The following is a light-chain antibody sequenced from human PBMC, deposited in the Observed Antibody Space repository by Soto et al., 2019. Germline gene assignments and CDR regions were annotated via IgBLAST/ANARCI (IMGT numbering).Light chain of an antibody. CDR2: DVS. Sequence: DIQMTQSPSSLSVSVGDRVTITCQASQDISHYLNWYQQKPGKTPKLLIYDVSNLVTGVPSRFSGSGSGTDFTFTISSLQPEDIATYYCQQYDTLLGFGQGTRLEIK. V-gene: IGKV1-33*01. CDR1: QDISHY. CDR3: QQYDTLLG. J-gene: IGKJ5*01.